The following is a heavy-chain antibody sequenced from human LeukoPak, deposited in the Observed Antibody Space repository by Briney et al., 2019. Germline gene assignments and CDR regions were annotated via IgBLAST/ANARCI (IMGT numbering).Heavy chain of an antibody. J-gene: IGHJ4*02. Sequence: GGSLRLSCAASGFILTEDMTDCVPQAPGKGLVWVSYISSDGTGTNYADSVKGRFTISRDNAKNTVYLQMNSLRADDTSVYFCSRDFFDIQYWGQGTLVTVSS. D-gene: IGHD3-3*01. CDR2: ISSDGTGT. CDR3: SRDFFDIQY. V-gene: IGHV3-74*01. CDR1: GFILTEDM.